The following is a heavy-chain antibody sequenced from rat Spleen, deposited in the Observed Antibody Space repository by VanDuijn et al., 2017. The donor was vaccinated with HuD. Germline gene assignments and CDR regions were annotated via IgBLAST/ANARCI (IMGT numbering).Heavy chain of an antibody. CDR2: IQSGGNT. D-gene: IGHD1-1*01. Sequence: QVQLKESGPGLVQTSQTLSLTCTVSGFSLTSYHVSWVRQPPGKGLEWMGRIQSGGNTFYNSVLKSRLSISRDISKSQIFLKMSSLQTEDTATYYCARERLHPDYWGQGVMVTVSS. CDR3: ARERLHPDY. CDR1: GFSLTSYH. V-gene: IGHV2S1*01. J-gene: IGHJ2*01.